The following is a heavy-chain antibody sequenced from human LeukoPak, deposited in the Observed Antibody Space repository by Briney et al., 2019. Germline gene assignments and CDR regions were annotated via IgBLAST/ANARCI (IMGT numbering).Heavy chain of an antibody. CDR1: GGSFSGYY. D-gene: IGHD6-19*01. CDR3: ARLSVVWAVAGLDY. J-gene: IGHJ4*02. Sequence: PSETLSLTCAVYGGSFSGYYWSWIRQPPGKGLEWIGEINHSGSTNYNPSLKSRVTISVDTSKNQFSLKLSSVTAAGTAVYYCARLSVVWAVAGLDYWGQGTLVTVSS. V-gene: IGHV4-34*01. CDR2: INHSGST.